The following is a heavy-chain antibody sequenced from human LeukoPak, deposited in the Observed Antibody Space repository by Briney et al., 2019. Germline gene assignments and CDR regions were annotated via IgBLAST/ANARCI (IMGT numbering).Heavy chain of an antibody. CDR1: GGSISSSSYY. J-gene: IGHJ6*03. V-gene: IGHV4-39*07. D-gene: IGHD2-2*01. CDR3: ARWVVPAANYYYYYMDV. Sequence: SETLSLTCTVSGGSISSSSYYWGWIRQPPGKGLEWIGRIYYSGSTYYNPSLKSRVTISVDTSKNQFSLKLSSVTAADTAVYYCARWVVPAANYYYYYMDVWGKGTTVTISS. CDR2: IYYSGST.